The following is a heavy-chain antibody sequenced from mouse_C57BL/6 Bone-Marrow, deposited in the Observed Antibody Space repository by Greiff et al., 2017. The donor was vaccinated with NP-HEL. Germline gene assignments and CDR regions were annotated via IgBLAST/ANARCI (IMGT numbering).Heavy chain of an antibody. V-gene: IGHV7-3*01. Sequence: EVQGVESGGGLVQPGGSLSLSCAASGFTFTDYYMNWVRQPPGKALEWLGFIRNKANGYSTVYSASVEGRFTISRDNSQSILYLQMNALRAEDSATYFCARSIYYDYADDPFYAMDYWGQGTSGTVSS. CDR2: IRNKANGYST. CDR1: GFTFTDYY. D-gene: IGHD2-4*01. CDR3: ARSIYYDYADDPFYAMDY. J-gene: IGHJ4*01.